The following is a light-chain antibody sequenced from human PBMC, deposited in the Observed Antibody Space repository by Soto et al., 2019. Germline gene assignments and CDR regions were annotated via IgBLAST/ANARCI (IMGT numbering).Light chain of an antibody. J-gene: IGKJ2*01. Sequence: DIVLTQSPGTPSLSPGEGATLSCRASQSLSNVFLAWYQQKPGQAPRLLIYGASRRATGIPDRFSGSGSGTDFTLTISRLEPEDFAVYFCHQYATSPYTFGQGTKLEIK. CDR3: HQYATSPYT. CDR1: QSLSNVF. V-gene: IGKV3-20*01. CDR2: GAS.